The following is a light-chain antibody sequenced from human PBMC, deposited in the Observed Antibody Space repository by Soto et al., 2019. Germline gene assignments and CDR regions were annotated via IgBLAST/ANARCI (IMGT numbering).Light chain of an antibody. CDR1: SSDVGGYNY. V-gene: IGLV2-14*01. J-gene: IGLJ1*01. CDR3: SSYTTSRTLV. CDR2: EVS. Sequence: QSALPQPASVSGSPGQSITISCTGTSSDVGGYNYVSWYQQHPGKVPKLMIFEVSNRPSGVSNRFSGSKSGNTASLTISGLQAEDEADYYCSSYTTSRTLVFGPGTKVTVL.